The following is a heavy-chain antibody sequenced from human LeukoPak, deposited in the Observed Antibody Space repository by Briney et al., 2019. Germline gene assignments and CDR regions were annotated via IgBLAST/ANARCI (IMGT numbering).Heavy chain of an antibody. CDR1: GFTFSSYA. CDR3: ARELNMARDY. CDR2: ISSSSSYI. D-gene: IGHD5-24*01. V-gene: IGHV3-21*01. Sequence: GGSLRLSCAASGFTFSSYAMNWVRQAPGKGLEWVSSISSSSSYIYYADSVKGRFTISRDNAKNSLYLQMNSLRAEDTAVYYCARELNMARDYWGQGTLVTVSS. J-gene: IGHJ4*02.